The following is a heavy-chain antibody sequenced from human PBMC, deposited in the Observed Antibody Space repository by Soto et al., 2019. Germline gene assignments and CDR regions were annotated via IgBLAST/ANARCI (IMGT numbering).Heavy chain of an antibody. CDR1: GDSISSDDYY. CDR2: ISYSGTT. Sequence: QVQLQESGPGVVKPSQTLSLTCTVSGDSISSDDYYWSWIRQPPGKGLEWLGYISYSGTTSYNPSLTCRVLFSVDTSKKKFSLKLTSVTAADTAVYYCARSHDYSAYGFDCWGHRTRVTVSS. D-gene: IGHD4-17*01. CDR3: ARSHDYSAYGFDC. J-gene: IGHJ4*01. V-gene: IGHV4-30-4*01.